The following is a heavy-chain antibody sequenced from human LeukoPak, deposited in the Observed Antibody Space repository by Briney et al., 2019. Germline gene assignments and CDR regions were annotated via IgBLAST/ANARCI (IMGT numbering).Heavy chain of an antibody. CDR2: IYPGDSDT. V-gene: IGHV5-51*01. CDR1: GYSFTNYW. D-gene: IGHD3-3*01. J-gene: IGHJ6*03. Sequence: GESLKISCKGSGYSFTNYWIGWVRQMPGKGLEWMGIIYPGDSDTSYSPSFQGQVTISADKSISTAYLQWSSLKASDTAMYYCARHVGATYYDFWSGSSYYMDVWGKGTTVTVSS. CDR3: ARHVGATYYDFWSGSSYYMDV.